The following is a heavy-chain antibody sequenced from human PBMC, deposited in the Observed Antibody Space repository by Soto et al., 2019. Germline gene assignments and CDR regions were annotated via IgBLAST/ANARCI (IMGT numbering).Heavy chain of an antibody. CDR1: GFTFSSYG. D-gene: IGHD3-3*01. CDR2: ISYDGSNK. Sequence: GGSLRLSCAASGFTFSSYGMHWVRQAPGKGLEWVAVISYDGSNKYYADSVKGRFTISRDNSKNTLYLQMNSLRAEDTAVYYCAKAVGFSSYYYYGMDVWGQGTTVTVSS. CDR3: AKAVGFSSYYYYGMDV. V-gene: IGHV3-30*18. J-gene: IGHJ6*02.